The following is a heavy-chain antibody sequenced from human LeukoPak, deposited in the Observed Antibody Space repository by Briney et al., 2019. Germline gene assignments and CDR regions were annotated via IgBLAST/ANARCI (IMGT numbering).Heavy chain of an antibody. J-gene: IGHJ3*02. CDR2: IYYSGNT. V-gene: IGHV4-39*07. CDR3: AGSGSPNAFDI. CDR1: GGSISTSSYY. D-gene: IGHD3-22*01. Sequence: KASETLSLTCTVSGGSISTSSYYWGWIRQPPGKGLEWIGSIYYSGNTYYNPSLKSRVTISVDTSKNQFSLKLSSVTAADTAVYYCAGSGSPNAFDIWGQGTMVTVSS.